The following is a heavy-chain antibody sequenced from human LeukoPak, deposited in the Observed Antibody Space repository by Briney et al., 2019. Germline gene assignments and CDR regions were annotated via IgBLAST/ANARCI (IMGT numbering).Heavy chain of an antibody. D-gene: IGHD3-22*01. CDR1: GYTFTSYG. CDR3: ARGRGMHYDSSGRPLDY. J-gene: IGHJ4*02. Sequence: ASVKVSCKASGYTFTSYGISWVRQAPGQGLEWMGWISAYSGNTNYAQKLQGRVTMTTDTSTSTAYMELRSLRSDDTAVYYCARGRGMHYDSSGRPLDYWGQGTLVTVSS. V-gene: IGHV1-18*01. CDR2: ISAYSGNT.